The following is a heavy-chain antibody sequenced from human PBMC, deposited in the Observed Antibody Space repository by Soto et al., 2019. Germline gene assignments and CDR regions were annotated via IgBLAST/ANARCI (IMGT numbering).Heavy chain of an antibody. J-gene: IGHJ6*02. Sequence: GESLKISCAASGFTFSNHGMHWVRQAPGKGLEWVAVIWFDGSDKYYGESVKGRFTISRDNSKNTLYLEMESLRVEDTALYYCARDGGIAAADGLDLWGQGTAVTVSS. CDR2: IWFDGSDK. CDR1: GFTFSNHG. D-gene: IGHD6-13*01. CDR3: ARDGGIAAADGLDL. V-gene: IGHV3-33*08.